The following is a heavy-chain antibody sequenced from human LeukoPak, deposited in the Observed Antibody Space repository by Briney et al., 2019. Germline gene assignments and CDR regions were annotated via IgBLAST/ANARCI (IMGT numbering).Heavy chain of an antibody. V-gene: IGHV1-8*03. CDR3: ARVALRWAAAARGYWFDP. J-gene: IGHJ5*02. D-gene: IGHD6-13*01. CDR1: GYTFTSYD. Sequence: ASVKVSCKASGYTFTSYDINWVRQATGQGLEWMGWMNPNSGNTGYAQKFQGRVTITRNTSISTAYMELSSLRSEDTAVYYCARVALRWAAAARGYWFDPWGQGTLVTVSS. CDR2: MNPNSGNT.